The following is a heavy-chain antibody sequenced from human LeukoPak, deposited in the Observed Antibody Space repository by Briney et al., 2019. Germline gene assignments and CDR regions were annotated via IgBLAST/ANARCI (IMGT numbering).Heavy chain of an antibody. V-gene: IGHV3-21*01. Sequence: GGSLRLSCAASGYTFSSYSMNWVRQAPGKGLEWVSSISSSSSYIYYADSVKGRFTISRDNAKNSLYLQMNSLRAEDTAVYYCARARLWFGETPFDYWGQGTLVTVSS. J-gene: IGHJ4*02. CDR3: ARARLWFGETPFDY. CDR1: GYTFSSYS. CDR2: ISSSSSYI. D-gene: IGHD3-10*01.